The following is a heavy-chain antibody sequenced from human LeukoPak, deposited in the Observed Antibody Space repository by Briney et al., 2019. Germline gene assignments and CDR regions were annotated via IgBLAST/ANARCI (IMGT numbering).Heavy chain of an antibody. CDR1: GFTFSSYG. Sequence: GGSLRLSCAASGFTFSSYGMHWVRQAPGKGLEWVAVISYDGSNKYYTDSVKGRFTISRDNSKNTLYLRMNSLRAEDTAVYYCANQHTSAAKYYYDSSGQYYFDYWGQGTLVTVSS. V-gene: IGHV3-30*18. J-gene: IGHJ4*02. CDR2: ISYDGSNK. D-gene: IGHD3-22*01. CDR3: ANQHTSAAKYYYDSSGQYYFDY.